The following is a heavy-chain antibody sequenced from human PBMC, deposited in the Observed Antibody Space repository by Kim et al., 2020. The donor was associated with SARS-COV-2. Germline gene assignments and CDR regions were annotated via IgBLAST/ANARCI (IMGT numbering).Heavy chain of an antibody. Sequence: GGSLRLSCAASGFTFSSYAMSWVRQAPGKGLEWVSAISGSGGNTYYADSVKGRFTISRDNSKNTLYLQMNSLRAEDTAVYYCARGRWRRDIDFWGQGTLVTVSS. J-gene: IGHJ4*02. CDR3: ARGRWRRDIDF. D-gene: IGHD4-17*01. CDR2: ISGSGGNT. V-gene: IGHV3-23*01. CDR1: GFTFSSYA.